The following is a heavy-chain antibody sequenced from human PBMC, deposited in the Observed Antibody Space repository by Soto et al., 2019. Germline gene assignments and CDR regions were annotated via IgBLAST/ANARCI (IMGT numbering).Heavy chain of an antibody. CDR1: GYTFTSYG. J-gene: IGHJ4*02. CDR3: ARDAAAGLNDY. V-gene: IGHV1-18*01. CDR2: ISAYNGNT. Sequence: QVQLVQSGAEVKKPGASVKVSCKASGYTFTSYGLSWVRQAPGQGLEWMGWISAYNGNTQYAQKFQGRVTMTTDTATRTAYMEVRSLRSDATAVYYCARDAAAGLNDYWGQGTLVNVSS. D-gene: IGHD6-13*01.